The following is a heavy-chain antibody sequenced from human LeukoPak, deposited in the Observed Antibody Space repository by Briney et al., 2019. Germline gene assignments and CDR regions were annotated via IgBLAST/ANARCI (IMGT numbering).Heavy chain of an antibody. CDR2: INHSGST. CDR1: GGSFSGYY. CDR3: ARDQVRTGTTGTTGGY. D-gene: IGHD1-1*01. Sequence: PSETLSLTCAVYGGSFSGYYWSWLRQPPGKGLEWIGEINHSGSTNYNPSLKSRVTITVDTSKNQFSLKLSSVTAADTAVYYCARDQVRTGTTGTTGGYWGQGTLVTVSS. V-gene: IGHV4-34*01. J-gene: IGHJ4*02.